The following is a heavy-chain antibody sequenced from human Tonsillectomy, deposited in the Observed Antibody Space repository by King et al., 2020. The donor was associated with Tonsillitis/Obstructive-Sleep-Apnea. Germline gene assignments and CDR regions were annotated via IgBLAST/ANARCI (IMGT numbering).Heavy chain of an antibody. Sequence: LQLQESGPGLVKPSETLSLTCTVSGGSISSSSYYWGWIRQPPGKGLEWIGSMYYSGSTYYNPSLKSRVTISEDTSKNQFSLKLSSVTAADTAVYYCARQPHSPRPFPHRWFDPWGQGTLVIVSS. J-gene: IGHJ5*02. CDR1: GGSISSSSYY. V-gene: IGHV4-39*01. CDR3: ARQPHSPRPFPHRWFDP. CDR2: MYYSGST.